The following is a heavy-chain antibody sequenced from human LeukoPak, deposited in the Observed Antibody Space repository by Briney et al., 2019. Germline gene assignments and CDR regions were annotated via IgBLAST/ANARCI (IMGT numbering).Heavy chain of an antibody. CDR2: IMPLFGTA. CDR3: ASGSLGDGYGVGDYYQYLDV. J-gene: IGHJ6*03. Sequence: SVKVSCKASGGTFNSYAISWVRQAPGQGLEWIGGIMPLFGTANYAQEFQGRVTFTTDESASTAYMEVSSLRSEDTAVYYCASGSLGDGYGVGDYYQYLDVWGKGTTVTVSS. D-gene: IGHD5-24*01. CDR1: GGTFNSYA. V-gene: IGHV1-69*05.